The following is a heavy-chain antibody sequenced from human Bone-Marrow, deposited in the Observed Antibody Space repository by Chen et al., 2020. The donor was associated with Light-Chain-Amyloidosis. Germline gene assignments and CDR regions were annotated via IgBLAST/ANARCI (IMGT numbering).Heavy chain of an antibody. V-gene: IGHV4-39*07. CDR3: ARDRGLGVGLWYFDL. CDR2: VYYDGTT. Sequence: QLHLQESGPGLVRPSETLSLTCAVSGGALTSTSYYAGWIRQPPGKGLEWIGSVYYDGTTFYNPSLERRVAISVDTSKNQFSLKLSSVTAADTAVYYCARDRGLGVGLWYFDLWGRGTLVTVSS. D-gene: IGHD1-26*01. CDR1: GGALTSTSYY. J-gene: IGHJ2*01.